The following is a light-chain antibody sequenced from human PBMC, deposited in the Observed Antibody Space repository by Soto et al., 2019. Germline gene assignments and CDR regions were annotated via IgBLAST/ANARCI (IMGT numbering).Light chain of an antibody. Sequence: EILFTHSPASLCSFPGARVTLSCRASQYINTRLAWYQHRPGQAPRLLIYQTSIRAAGIPARFSASGSGTDFTLTISDVQPEDFALYYCHQRQSWPRTFGQGTKVDIK. CDR3: HQRQSWPRT. CDR2: QTS. V-gene: IGKV3-11*01. CDR1: QYINTR. J-gene: IGKJ1*01.